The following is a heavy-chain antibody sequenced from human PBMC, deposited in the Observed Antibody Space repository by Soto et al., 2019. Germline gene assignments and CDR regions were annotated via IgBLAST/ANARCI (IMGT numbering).Heavy chain of an antibody. J-gene: IGHJ1*01. V-gene: IGHV3-23*01. Sequence: EVQLLESGGGLVQPGGSLRLSCAASGFTFSSYAMSWVRQAPGKGLEWVSAISGSGGNTYYADSVKGRFTISRDNYKNTLHLQMHFLKAAVPAIYKGERGSGDRIGFYYSLPYGTNFYFWGHVTLVAASS. CDR1: GFTFSSYA. CDR3: ERGSGDRIGFYYSLPYGTNFYF. D-gene: IGHD3-22*01. CDR2: ISGSGGNT.